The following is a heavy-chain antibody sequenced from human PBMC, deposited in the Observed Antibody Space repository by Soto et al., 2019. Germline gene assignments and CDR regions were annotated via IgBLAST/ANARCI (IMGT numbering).Heavy chain of an antibody. CDR3: ATELGENPASPFDA. J-gene: IGHJ4*02. CDR2: IIPLFGTA. CDR1: GVTFSSET. Sequence: QVQLVQSGADVKKPGSSVKVSCQASGVTFSSETLGWVRQAPGQGLEWVGGIIPLFGTASYAQKFQGRVPMTADESTSTVYMELSSLRSDDTAVYFCATELGENPASPFDAWGQGTLVTVSS. V-gene: IGHV1-69*01. D-gene: IGHD3-10*01.